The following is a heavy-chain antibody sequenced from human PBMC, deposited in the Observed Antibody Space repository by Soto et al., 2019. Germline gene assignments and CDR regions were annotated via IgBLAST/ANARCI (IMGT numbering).Heavy chain of an antibody. CDR1: GFTYSTYT. CDR2: ISYDGNNK. Sequence: PGGSLRLSCAASGFTYSTYTMHWVRQAPGKGLEWVAVISYDGNNKFYADSVKGRFTISRDSTKQTLYLQMNSLRPDDTAMYYCARDGDSSNEYTWNYGTYVDYWGQGA. V-gene: IGHV3-30-3*01. CDR3: ARDGDSSNEYTWNYGTYVDY. D-gene: IGHD1-7*01. J-gene: IGHJ4*02.